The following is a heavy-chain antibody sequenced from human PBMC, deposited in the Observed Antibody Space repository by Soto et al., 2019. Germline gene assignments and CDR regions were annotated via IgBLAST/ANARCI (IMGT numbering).Heavy chain of an antibody. V-gene: IGHV1-69*13. CDR2: IVPIFETA. D-gene: IGHD3-9*01. CDR1: GGNFSRKA. CDR3: AREFTLDDILTGYSRVFDY. J-gene: IGHJ4*02. Sequence: GGSVKVSFKACGGNFSRKAFSLVRQAPGQGLEWMGGIVPIFETANNAQKFQDRVTVTADESTSTVYMVLSSLTSEDTAVYYCAREFTLDDILTGYSRVFDYWGQGTLVTVSS.